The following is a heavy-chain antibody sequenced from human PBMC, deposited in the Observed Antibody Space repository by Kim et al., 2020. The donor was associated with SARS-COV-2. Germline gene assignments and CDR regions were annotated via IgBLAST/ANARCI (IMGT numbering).Heavy chain of an antibody. CDR2: IIPIFGTA. D-gene: IGHD4-17*01. CDR3: ARSVVGGTTAPLDAFDI. V-gene: IGHV1-69*13. Sequence: SVKVSCKASGGTFSSYAISWVRQAPGQGLEWMGGIIPIFGTANYAQKFQGRVTITADESTSTAYMELSSLRSEDTAVYYCARSVVGGTTAPLDAFDIWGQGTMVTVSS. J-gene: IGHJ3*02. CDR1: GGTFSSYA.